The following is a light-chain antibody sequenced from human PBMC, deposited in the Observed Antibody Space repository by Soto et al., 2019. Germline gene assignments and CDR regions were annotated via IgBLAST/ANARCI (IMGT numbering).Light chain of an antibody. CDR2: DVS. CDR1: SSDVGGYNY. V-gene: IGLV2-14*01. J-gene: IGLJ2*01. Sequence: QSVLTQPASVSGSPGQSITISCTGTSSDVGGYNYVSWYQQHPGKAPKLMIYDVSNRPSGVSNRFSGSKSGNTASLTISGLQAEDEAAYYCSSYTSSSTPYVVFGGGTKVTVL. CDR3: SSYTSSSTPYVV.